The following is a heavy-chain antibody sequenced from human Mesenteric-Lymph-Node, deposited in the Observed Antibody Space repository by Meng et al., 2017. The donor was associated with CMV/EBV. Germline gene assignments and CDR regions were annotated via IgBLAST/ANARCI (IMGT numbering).Heavy chain of an antibody. D-gene: IGHD2-15*01. Sequence: LPTSGVGVGWIRQPPGKALEWLALIYWDDDKRYSPSLRNRLTITKDTSKSQVVLTMTNLDPVDTATYYCARHKRFCGGSGCYSDFDYWGQGALVTVSS. CDR3: ARHKRFCGGSGCYSDFDY. CDR2: IYWDDDK. CDR1: LPTSGVG. J-gene: IGHJ4*02. V-gene: IGHV2-5*02.